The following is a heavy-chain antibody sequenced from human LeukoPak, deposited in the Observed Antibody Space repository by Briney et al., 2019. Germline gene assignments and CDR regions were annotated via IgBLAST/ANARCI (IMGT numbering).Heavy chain of an antibody. Sequence: PGGSLRLSSAASGFTFNSFAMSWVRQAPGKGLEWVAAMTGGGDNTYYADSGRGRFTISRGNSKTTLYLQMNGLRAEDTAVYYCAKDTGWGVRPAIDYWGQGTLVTVSS. D-gene: IGHD3-10*01. CDR1: GFTFNSFA. CDR2: MTGGGDNT. J-gene: IGHJ4*02. CDR3: AKDTGWGVRPAIDY. V-gene: IGHV3-23*01.